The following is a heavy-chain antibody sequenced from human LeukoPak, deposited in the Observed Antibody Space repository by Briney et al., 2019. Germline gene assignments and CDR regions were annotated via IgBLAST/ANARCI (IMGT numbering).Heavy chain of an antibody. Sequence: SETLSLTCAVSGVSFDDYYWSWVRQTPGKGLEWTGEINHSGYTNDSPSLKSRVTLSIDTSRKQFSLNLRSVTIADTGIYYCTRMTAGHDYWGQGTLVTVSS. CDR3: TRMTAGHDY. V-gene: IGHV4-34*01. J-gene: IGHJ4*02. D-gene: IGHD2-21*02. CDR1: GVSFDDYY. CDR2: INHSGYT.